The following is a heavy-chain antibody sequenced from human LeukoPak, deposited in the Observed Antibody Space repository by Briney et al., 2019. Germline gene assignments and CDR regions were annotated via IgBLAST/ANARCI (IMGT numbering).Heavy chain of an antibody. J-gene: IGHJ3*02. CDR3: ARPNFKPYCSSTSCYSGI. CDR1: GYSFTSYW. Sequence: GESLKISCKGSGYSFTSYWIGWVRQMPGKGLEWMGIIYPGDSDTRYSPSFQGQVTISADKSISTAYLQWSSLKASDTAMYYCARPNFKPYCSSTSCYSGIWGQGTMVTVSS. V-gene: IGHV5-51*01. CDR2: IYPGDSDT. D-gene: IGHD2-2*01.